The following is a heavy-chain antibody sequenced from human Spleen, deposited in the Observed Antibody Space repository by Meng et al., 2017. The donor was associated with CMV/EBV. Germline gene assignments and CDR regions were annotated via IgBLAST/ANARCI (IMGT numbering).Heavy chain of an antibody. D-gene: IGHD7-27*01. CDR2: ISSSSTSI. CDR3: AREGWGDAFDI. J-gene: IGHJ3*02. Sequence: GESLKISCVGSGFTFSSHSMHWVRQAPGKGLEWVSYISSSSTSIKYADSVKGRFTISRDNSKNSLYLQMNSLRVEDTAVYYCAREGWGDAFDIWGQGTVVTVSS. V-gene: IGHV3-48*04. CDR1: GFTFSSHS.